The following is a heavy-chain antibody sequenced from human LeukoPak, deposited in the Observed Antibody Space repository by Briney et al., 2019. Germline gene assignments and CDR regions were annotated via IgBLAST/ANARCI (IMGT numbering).Heavy chain of an antibody. CDR1: GASISSGNYY. V-gene: IGHV4-39*01. D-gene: IGHD3-22*01. CDR2: IFYSGST. J-gene: IGHJ4*02. CDR3: ARSRGSKYYYDSSGYSFDY. Sequence: PSETLSLTCTVSGASISSGNYYWGWIRQPPGKGLEWIGTIFYSGSTYYNPSLKSRVTISVDTSKNQFSLKLSSVTAADTAVYYCARSRGSKYYYDSSGYSFDYWGQGTLVTVSS.